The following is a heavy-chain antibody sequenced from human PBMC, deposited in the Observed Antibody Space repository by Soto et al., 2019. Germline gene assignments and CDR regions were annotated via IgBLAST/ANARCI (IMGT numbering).Heavy chain of an antibody. Sequence: QVQLQESGPGLVKPSGTLSLTCAVSGGSISSSNWWSWVRQPPGKGLEWIGEIYHSGSTNYNPSLKSRITIAVDTSKNHSSLRMSSVTDAGKAVYYCASSSGSNYSYNGMDVWGQGTTVTVSS. J-gene: IGHJ6*02. V-gene: IGHV4-4*02. D-gene: IGHD1-26*01. CDR3: ASSSGSNYSYNGMDV. CDR1: GGSISSSNW. CDR2: IYHSGST.